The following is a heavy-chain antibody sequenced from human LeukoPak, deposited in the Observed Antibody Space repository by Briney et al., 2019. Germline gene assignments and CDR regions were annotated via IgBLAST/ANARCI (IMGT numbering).Heavy chain of an antibody. D-gene: IGHD6-19*01. CDR3: AREIALAGLNDY. J-gene: IGHJ4*02. V-gene: IGHV3-21*01. CDR1: GFTFSSYS. Sequence: GGSLRLSCAASGFTFSSYSMNWVRQAPGKGLEWVSPISSSSYIYYADSVKGRFTISRDNAKNSLYLQVNSLRAEDTAVYYCAREIALAGLNDYWGQGTLVTVSS. CDR2: ISSSSYI.